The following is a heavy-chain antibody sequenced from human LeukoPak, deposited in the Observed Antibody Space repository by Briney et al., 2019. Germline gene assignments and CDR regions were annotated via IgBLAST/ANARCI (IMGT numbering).Heavy chain of an antibody. D-gene: IGHD3-10*01. CDR2: MKTDGTRI. CDR1: GFRFSNSW. CDR3: ARGADHGGSYYPD. Sequence: GGSLGLSCVASGFRFSNSWMYWVRQGPGKGPVWVSRMKTDGTRIEYADSVKGRFTISRDNAKNTLFLQMSSLRVEDTAVYYCARGADHGGSYYPDWGQGTRVTVSS. J-gene: IGHJ4*02. V-gene: IGHV3-74*01.